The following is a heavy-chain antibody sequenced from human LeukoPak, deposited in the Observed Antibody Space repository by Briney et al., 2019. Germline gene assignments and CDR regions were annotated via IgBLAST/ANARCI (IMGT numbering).Heavy chain of an antibody. D-gene: IGHD5-18*01. V-gene: IGHV1-69*13. J-gene: IGHJ5*01. CDR1: GGTFSSYS. CDR3: VRDVDSSMVTNWFDS. CDR2: IIVIFGTP. Sequence: SVKVSCKASGGTFSSYSFSWVRQAPGQGLEWLGGIIVIFGTPNYPQKFHGRVTITADESTSTVYMELSSLRSEDTAMYYCVRDVDSSMVTNWFDSWGQGTLVTVSS.